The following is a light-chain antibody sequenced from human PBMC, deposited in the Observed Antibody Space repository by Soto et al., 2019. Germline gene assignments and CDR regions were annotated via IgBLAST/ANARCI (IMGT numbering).Light chain of an antibody. Sequence: DIVMTQSPDSLAVSLGERATINCKSSQGVLYSSSNKNYLAWYQQKPGQPPKLLIYWASTRESGVPDRFSGSGSGTVFTLTISSLQAEDVAVHYCQQYYSTLPYTFGQGTKLEIK. J-gene: IGKJ2*01. CDR3: QQYYSTLPYT. V-gene: IGKV4-1*01. CDR2: WAS. CDR1: QGVLYSSSNKNY.